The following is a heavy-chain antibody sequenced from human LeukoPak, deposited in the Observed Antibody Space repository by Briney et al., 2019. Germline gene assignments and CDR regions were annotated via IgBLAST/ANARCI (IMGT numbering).Heavy chain of an antibody. Sequence: ASVKVSCKASGYTFTSYGISWVRQAPGQGLEWMGWISAYNGNTNYAQKLQGRVTMTTDTSTSTAYMELRSLRSDDTAVYYCARVVAWGDYYDSSGYYLKNDAFDIWGQGTMVTVSS. CDR1: GYTFTSYG. D-gene: IGHD3-22*01. CDR2: ISAYNGNT. J-gene: IGHJ3*02. V-gene: IGHV1-18*01. CDR3: ARVVAWGDYYDSSGYYLKNDAFDI.